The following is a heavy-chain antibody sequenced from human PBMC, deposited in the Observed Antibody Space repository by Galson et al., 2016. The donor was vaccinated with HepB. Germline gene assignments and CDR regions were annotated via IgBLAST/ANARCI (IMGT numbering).Heavy chain of an antibody. CDR1: GGNFSNHG. Sequence: SVKVSCKASGGNFSNHGISWVRQAPGQGLEWMGGIIPFFGTANHAQKFKGRVTITADESTSTAYVEVSSLRSEDSAVYYCARTSIQLSSGIKNYYYYMDVWGKGTTVTVSS. D-gene: IGHD5-24*01. CDR2: IIPFFGTA. J-gene: IGHJ6*03. V-gene: IGHV1-69*13. CDR3: ARTSIQLSSGIKNYYYYMDV.